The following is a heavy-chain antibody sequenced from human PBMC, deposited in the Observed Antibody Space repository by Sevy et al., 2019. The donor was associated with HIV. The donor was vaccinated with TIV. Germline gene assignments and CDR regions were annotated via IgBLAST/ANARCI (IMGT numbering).Heavy chain of an antibody. V-gene: IGHV6-1*01. J-gene: IGHJ4*02. CDR3: ARDGGANWDGRPSGTVFDY. CDR1: WDGVSSRGTV. D-gene: IGHD1-1*01. Sequence: SQTLSLTCAISWDGVSSRGTVWNWIRQSPSRGLEWLGRTYYRSKWWNNYALSVKSRISINPDTSKNQVSLHLNSVTPDDTAVYYCARDGGANWDGRPSGTVFDYWGQGTLVTVSS. CDR2: TYYRSKWWN.